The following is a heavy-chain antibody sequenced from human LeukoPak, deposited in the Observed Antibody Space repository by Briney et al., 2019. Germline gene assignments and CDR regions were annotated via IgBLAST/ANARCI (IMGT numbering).Heavy chain of an antibody. CDR3: ARHVFGYYDILTGYPGAFDI. Sequence: SETLSLTCTVSGGSISSSSYYWGWIRQPPGKGLEWIGSIYYSGSTYYNPSLKSRVTISVDTSKNQFSLKLSSVTAADTAVYYCARHVFGYYDILTGYPGAFDIWGQGTMVTVSS. V-gene: IGHV4-39*01. J-gene: IGHJ3*02. CDR1: GGSISSSSYY. CDR2: IYYSGST. D-gene: IGHD3-9*01.